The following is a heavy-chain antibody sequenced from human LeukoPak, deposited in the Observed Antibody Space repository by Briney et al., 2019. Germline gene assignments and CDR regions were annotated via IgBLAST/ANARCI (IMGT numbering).Heavy chain of an antibody. J-gene: IGHJ5*02. D-gene: IGHD4-17*01. CDR1: GYTFINYA. V-gene: IGHV1-3*04. CDR3: ARGSSLLDYGDPLKWFDP. CDR2: INSGNGNT. Sequence: GASVKVSCTASGYTFINYAMHWVRQAPGQRLEWMGWINSGNGNTMYAQKFQGRVTITRDTSASTAYMELSSLRSEDTAVYYCARGSSLLDYGDPLKWFDPWGQGTLVSVSS.